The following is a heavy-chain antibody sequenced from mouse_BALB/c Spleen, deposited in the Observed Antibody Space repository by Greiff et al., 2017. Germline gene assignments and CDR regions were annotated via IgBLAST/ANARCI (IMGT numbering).Heavy chain of an antibody. CDR3: ARESDYAYAMDY. J-gene: IGHJ4*01. CDR2: INPGSGGT. CDR1: GYAFTNYL. V-gene: IGHV1-54*01. Sequence: QVQLQQSGAELVRPGTSVKVSCKASGYAFTNYLIEWVKQRPGQGLEWIGVINPGSGGTNYNEKFKGKATLTADKSSSTAYMQLSSLTSDDSAVYFCARESDYAYAMDYWGQGTSVTVSS. D-gene: IGHD2-4*01.